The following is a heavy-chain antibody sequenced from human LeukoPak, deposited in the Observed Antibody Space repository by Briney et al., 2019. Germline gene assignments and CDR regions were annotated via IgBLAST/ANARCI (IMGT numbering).Heavy chain of an antibody. J-gene: IGHJ4*02. D-gene: IGHD6-13*01. CDR3: ARDMGMVRGDY. CDR2: IWYDGSNK. V-gene: IGHV3-33*01. CDR1: GFTFSSYG. Sequence: GGSLRLSCAASGFTFSSYGMHWVRQAPGKGLEWVAVIWYDGSNKYYADSVKGRLTISRDNSKNTLYLQMNSLRAEDTAVYYCARDMGMVRGDYWGQGTLVTVSS.